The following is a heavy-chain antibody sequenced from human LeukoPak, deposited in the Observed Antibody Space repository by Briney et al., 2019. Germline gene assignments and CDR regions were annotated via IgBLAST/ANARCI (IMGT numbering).Heavy chain of an antibody. D-gene: IGHD6-13*01. Sequence: GGSLRLSCAASGFTFSSYGMSWVRQAPGKGLEWVSAISGSGGSTYYADSVKGRFTISRDNAENSLYLQMNSLRAEDTAVYYCARGTSSSWYLQYFQHWGQGTLVTVSS. CDR1: GFTFSSYG. CDR2: ISGSGGST. V-gene: IGHV3-23*01. J-gene: IGHJ1*01. CDR3: ARGTSSSWYLQYFQH.